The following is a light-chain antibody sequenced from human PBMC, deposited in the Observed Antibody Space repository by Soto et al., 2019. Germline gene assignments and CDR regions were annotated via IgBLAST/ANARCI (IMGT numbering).Light chain of an antibody. J-gene: IGKJ1*01. V-gene: IGKV3-15*01. CDR1: QSVSSN. CDR3: QQYNKWPPWT. Sequence: EIVLTQSPATLSLSPGERATPSCRSSQSVSSNYLAWYQQKSGQAPRLLIYGASSRATGIPARFSGNGSETEFTLIIDNLQSEDYALYYCQQYNKWPPWTFGQGTKVDIK. CDR2: GAS.